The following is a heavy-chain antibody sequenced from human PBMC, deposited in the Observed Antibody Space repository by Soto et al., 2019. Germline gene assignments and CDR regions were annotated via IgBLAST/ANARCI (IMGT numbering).Heavy chain of an antibody. CDR2: IYHSGST. Sequence: QVQLQESGPGLVKPSGTLSLTCAVSGGSISSSNWWSWVRQPPGKGLEWIGEIYHSGSTNYNPSLQRRVTISVDKSKNQFSLKLSSVTAADTAGYYCARTAAAGTYLDYWGQGTLVTVSS. CDR3: ARTAAAGTYLDY. D-gene: IGHD6-13*01. V-gene: IGHV4-4*02. CDR1: GGSISSSNW. J-gene: IGHJ4*02.